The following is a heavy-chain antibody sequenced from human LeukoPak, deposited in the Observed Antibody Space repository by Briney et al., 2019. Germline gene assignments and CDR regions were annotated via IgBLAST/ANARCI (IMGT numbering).Heavy chain of an antibody. CDR2: ISYDGSNK. Sequence: PGGSLRLSCAASGFTFSSYAMHWVRQAPGEGLEWVAVISYDGSNKYYADSVKGRFTISRDNSKNTLYLQMNSLRAEDTAVYYCARDLDTAMASDYWGQGTLVTVSS. V-gene: IGHV3-30*04. CDR1: GFTFSSYA. CDR3: ARDLDTAMASDY. J-gene: IGHJ4*02. D-gene: IGHD5-18*01.